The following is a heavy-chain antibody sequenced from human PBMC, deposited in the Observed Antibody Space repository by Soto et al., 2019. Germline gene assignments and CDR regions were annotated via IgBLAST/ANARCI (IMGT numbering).Heavy chain of an antibody. J-gene: IGHJ6*02. V-gene: IGHV3-23*01. CDR3: ARRVITDYYYYGMDV. CDR2: ISGSDGGA. CDR1: ELSSSNHA. D-gene: IGHD3-22*01. Sequence: GGSLRLSCAASELSSSNHAMPWVRQAPGKGLECVYGISGSDGGAYYADSVKGRFTISRDNSENTLYLQVNSLRAEDTAVYYCARRVITDYYYYGMDVWAQGTRVTVSS.